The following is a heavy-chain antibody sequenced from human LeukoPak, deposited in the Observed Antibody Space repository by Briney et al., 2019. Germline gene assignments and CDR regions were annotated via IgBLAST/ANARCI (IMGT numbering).Heavy chain of an antibody. V-gene: IGHV4-34*01. D-gene: IGHD5-12*01. J-gene: IGHJ5*02. CDR1: GGSFSGYY. CDR3: ARVNSGYADSVDP. CDR2: INHSGST. Sequence: PSETLSLTCAVYGGSFSGYYWSWIRQPPGKGLEWIGEINHSGSTNYNPSLKSRVTISVDTSKNQFSLKLSSVTAADTAVYYCARVNSGYADSVDPWGQGTLVTVSS.